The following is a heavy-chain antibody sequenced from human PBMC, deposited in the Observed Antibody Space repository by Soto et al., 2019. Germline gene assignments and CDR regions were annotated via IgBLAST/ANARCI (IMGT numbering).Heavy chain of an antibody. Sequence: SVKVSCKASGGTFSSYAISWVRQAPGQGLEWMGGIIPIFGTANYAQKFQGRVTITADKSTSTAYMELSSLRAEDTAVYYCARDLWDGWGSYVYFDNWGQGTLVTVSS. D-gene: IGHD3-10*01. J-gene: IGHJ4*02. CDR1: GGTFSSYA. V-gene: IGHV1-69*06. CDR2: IIPIFGTA. CDR3: ARDLWDGWGSYVYFDN.